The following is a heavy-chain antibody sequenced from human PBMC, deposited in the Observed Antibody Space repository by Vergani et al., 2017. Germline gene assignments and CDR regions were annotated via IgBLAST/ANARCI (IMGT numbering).Heavy chain of an antibody. J-gene: IGHJ4*02. CDR1: GGSVSSGSYY. V-gene: IGHV4-61*01. D-gene: IGHD6-13*01. CDR2: IYYSGST. CDR3: ARTPAAGIAAAGPIYY. Sequence: QLQLQESGSGLVKPSETLSLTCTVSGGSVSSGSYYWSWIRQPPGKGLEWIGYIYYSGSTNYNPSLKSRVTISVDTSKNQFSLKLSSVTAADTAVYYCARTPAAGIAAAGPIYYWGQGTLVTVSS.